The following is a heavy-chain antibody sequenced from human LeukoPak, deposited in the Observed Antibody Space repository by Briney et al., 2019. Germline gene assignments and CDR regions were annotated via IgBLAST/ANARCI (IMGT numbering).Heavy chain of an antibody. CDR1: GYSISSGYY. CDR2: IYHSGST. V-gene: IGHV4-38-2*02. J-gene: IGHJ3*02. Sequence: SETLSLTCTVSGYSISSGYYWGWIRQPPGKGLEWIGEIYHSGSTNYNPSLKSRVTISVDKSKNQFSLKLSSVTAADTAVYYCAWDLGAADAFDIWGQGTMVTVSS. CDR3: AWDLGAADAFDI. D-gene: IGHD1-26*01.